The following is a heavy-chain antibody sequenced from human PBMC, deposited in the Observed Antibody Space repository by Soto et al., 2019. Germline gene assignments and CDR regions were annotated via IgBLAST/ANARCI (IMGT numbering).Heavy chain of an antibody. CDR2: INPNSGAT. J-gene: IGHJ1*01. CDR1: GYSFSGYY. Sequence: ASVKVSCKTSGYSFSGYYIHWVRQAPGQGLEWMGWINPNSGATLYARKFEGRVLVSRETSINTAGMQLSSLSYDDTAVYYCARDPFNYDSSGYYVYWGQGTLDTVPQ. D-gene: IGHD3-22*01. V-gene: IGHV1-2*02. CDR3: ARDPFNYDSSGYYVY.